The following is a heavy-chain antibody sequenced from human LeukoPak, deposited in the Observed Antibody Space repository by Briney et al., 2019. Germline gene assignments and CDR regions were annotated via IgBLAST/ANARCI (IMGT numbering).Heavy chain of an antibody. CDR1: GGSFSSYV. CDR2: IIPISGTA. D-gene: IGHD4/OR15-4a*01. CDR3: ARDLSDYGMYYFDY. V-gene: IGHV1-69*13. Sequence: SVKVSCKASGGSFSSYVISWVRLAPGQGLEWMGGIIPISGTANYAQKFQGRVTITADESTSTAYMDLNSLRSEDTAVYYCARDLSDYGMYYFDYCGQGTLVTVSS. J-gene: IGHJ4*02.